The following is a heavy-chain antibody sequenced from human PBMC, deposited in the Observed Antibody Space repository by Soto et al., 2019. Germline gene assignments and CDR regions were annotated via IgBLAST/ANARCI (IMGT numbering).Heavy chain of an antibody. D-gene: IGHD6-13*01. Sequence: PGGSLRLSCEASGFTFSGFDMHWVRQPTGKGLEWVPSIGTAGDTYYAVSVKGRFTISRDNAKNSLSLQMNSLRAGDMAVYFCAKGQEIGTHFFDSWGQGTQVTVSS. CDR3: AKGQEIGTHFFDS. V-gene: IGHV3-13*01. CDR2: IGTAGDT. CDR1: GFTFSGFD. J-gene: IGHJ4*02.